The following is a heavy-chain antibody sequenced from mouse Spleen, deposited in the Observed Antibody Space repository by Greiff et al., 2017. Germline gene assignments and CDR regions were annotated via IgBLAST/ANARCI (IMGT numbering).Heavy chain of an antibody. CDR2: IDPSDSET. CDR1: GYTFTSYW. Sequence: QVQLQQPGAELVRPGSSVKLSCKASGYTFTSYWMHWVKQRPIQGLEWIGNIDPSDSETHYNQKFKDKATLTVDKSSSTAYMQLSSLTSEDSAVYYCARWRYDGNYVDYAMDYWGQGTSVTVSS. CDR3: ARWRYDGNYVDYAMDY. J-gene: IGHJ4*01. V-gene: IGHV1-52*01. D-gene: IGHD2-3*01.